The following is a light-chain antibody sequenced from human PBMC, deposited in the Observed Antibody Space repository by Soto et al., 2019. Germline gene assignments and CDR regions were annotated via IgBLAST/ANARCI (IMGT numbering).Light chain of an antibody. CDR3: QQLSRFPLT. V-gene: IGKV1-9*01. CDR1: QALSNY. J-gene: IGKJ4*02. CDR2: SAS. Sequence: DIQLTQSPSFLSASVGDTVTLTCRASQALSNYLAWYQQKPGKAPDLLIYSASTLQSGVPSRFSGSVSETDFSHTIRALQPEDFATYYCQQLSRFPLTFGGGTRVDIK.